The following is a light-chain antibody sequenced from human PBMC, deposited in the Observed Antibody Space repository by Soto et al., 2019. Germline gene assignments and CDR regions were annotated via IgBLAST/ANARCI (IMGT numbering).Light chain of an antibody. Sequence: QSALTQPPSASGSPGQSVTISCTGTSSDVGGYNYVSWYQQNPGKAPQLIIYEVSKRPSGVPYRFSGSKSGNTASLTVSGLQAEEEADYYCSSYAATNNYVFGSGTKVTVL. V-gene: IGLV2-8*01. CDR1: SSDVGGYNY. CDR2: EVS. J-gene: IGLJ1*01. CDR3: SSYAATNNYV.